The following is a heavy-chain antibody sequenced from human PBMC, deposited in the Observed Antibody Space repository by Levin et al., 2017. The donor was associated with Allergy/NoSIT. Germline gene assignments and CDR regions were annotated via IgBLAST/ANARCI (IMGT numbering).Heavy chain of an antibody. D-gene: IGHD3-22*01. Sequence: ASGPTLVKPTQTLTLTCTFSGFSLSTSGVGVGWIRPPPGKALEWLALIYWDDDKRYSPSLKSRLTITKDTSKNQVVLTMTNMDPVDTATYYCAHSQIYYYDSSGYPFDYWGQGTLVTVSS. CDR2: IYWDDDK. CDR1: GFSLSTSGVG. V-gene: IGHV2-5*02. J-gene: IGHJ4*02. CDR3: AHSQIYYYDSSGYPFDY.